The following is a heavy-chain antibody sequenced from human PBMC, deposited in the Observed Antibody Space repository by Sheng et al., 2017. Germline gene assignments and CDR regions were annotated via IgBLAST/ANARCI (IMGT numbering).Heavy chain of an antibody. CDR1: GGSFSGYY. CDR3: ARSPIGGSGWSERHYPPDY. D-gene: IGHD6-19*01. CDR2: INHSGST. V-gene: IGHV4-34*01. J-gene: IGHJ4*02. Sequence: QVQLQQWGAGLLKPSETLSLTCAVYGGSFSGYYWSWIRQPPGKGLEWIGEINHSGSTNYNPSLKSRVTISVDTSKNQFSLKLSSVTAADTAVYYCARSPIGGSGWSERHYPPDYWAREPWSPSPQ.